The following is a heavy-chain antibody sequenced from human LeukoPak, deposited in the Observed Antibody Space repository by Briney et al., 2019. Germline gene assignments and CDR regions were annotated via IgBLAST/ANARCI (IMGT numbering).Heavy chain of an antibody. CDR1: GFTFSSYG. Sequence: PGGSLRLSCAASGFTFSSYGMHWVRQAPGKGLEWVAVISYDGSNKYYADSVKGRFTISRDNSKNTLYLQMNSLRAEDTAVYYCARDRGIVVVTPIGYWGQGTLVTVSS. CDR2: ISYDGSNK. V-gene: IGHV3-30*19. D-gene: IGHD3-22*01. CDR3: ARDRGIVVVTPIGY. J-gene: IGHJ4*02.